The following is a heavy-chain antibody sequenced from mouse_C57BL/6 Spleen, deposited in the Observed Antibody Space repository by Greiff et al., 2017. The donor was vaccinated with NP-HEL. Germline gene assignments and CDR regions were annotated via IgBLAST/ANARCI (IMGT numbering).Heavy chain of an antibody. CDR2: INPGSGGT. CDR1: GYAFTNYL. CDR3: ARSTMVTDWYFDV. J-gene: IGHJ1*03. V-gene: IGHV1-54*01. D-gene: IGHD2-2*01. Sequence: QVQLQQSGAELVRPGTSVKVSCKASGYAFTNYLIEWVKQRPGQGLEWIGVINPGSGGTNYNEKFKGKATLTADKSSSTAYMQLSSLTSEDSAVYFCARSTMVTDWYFDVWGTGTTVTVSS.